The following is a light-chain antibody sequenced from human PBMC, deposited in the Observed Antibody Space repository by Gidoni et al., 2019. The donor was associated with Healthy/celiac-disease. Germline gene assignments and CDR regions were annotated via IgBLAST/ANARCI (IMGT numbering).Light chain of an antibody. CDR1: SSNIGSNT. CDR3: AAWDDSLNGQVV. V-gene: IGLV1-44*01. CDR2: SNN. Sequence: QSVLTQPPSASGTPGQRVTISCSGSSSNIGSNTVNWYQQLPGTAPKLLIYSNNQRPSGVPDRFSGSKSGTSASRAISGLQSEDEADYYCAAWDDSLNGQVVFGGGTKLTVL. J-gene: IGLJ2*01.